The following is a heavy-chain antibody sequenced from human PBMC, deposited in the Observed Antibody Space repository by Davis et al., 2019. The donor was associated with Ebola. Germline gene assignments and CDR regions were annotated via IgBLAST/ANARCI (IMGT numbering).Heavy chain of an antibody. Sequence: MPSETLSLTCAVYGGSLSGHYWSWIRQPPGKGLEWIGEINHSGSTNYNPSLKSRVTISVDTSKNQFSLKLSSVTAADTAVYYCARVHCSSTSCYRRYYYYGMDVWGQGTTVTVSS. J-gene: IGHJ6*02. V-gene: IGHV4-34*01. CDR3: ARVHCSSTSCYRRYYYYGMDV. D-gene: IGHD2-2*02. CDR2: INHSGST. CDR1: GGSLSGHY.